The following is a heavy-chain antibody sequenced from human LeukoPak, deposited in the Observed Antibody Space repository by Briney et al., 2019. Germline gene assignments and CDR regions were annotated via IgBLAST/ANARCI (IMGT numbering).Heavy chain of an antibody. CDR2: ISYDGSNK. V-gene: IGHV3-30*03. J-gene: IGHJ4*02. CDR3: ARATEASSGYLF. Sequence: PGRSLRLSCAASGFTFSSYGMHWVRQAPGKGLEWVAVISYDGSNKYYADSVKGRFTISRDNSKNALYLQMNSLRAEDTAVYYRARATEASSGYLFWGQGTLVTVSS. CDR1: GFTFSSYG. D-gene: IGHD3-22*01.